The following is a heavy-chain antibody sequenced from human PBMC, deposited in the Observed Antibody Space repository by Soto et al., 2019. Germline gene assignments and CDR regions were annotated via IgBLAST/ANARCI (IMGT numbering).Heavy chain of an antibody. D-gene: IGHD1-26*01. Sequence: CAASGFIFENFGMSWVRQAPGKGLEWISSISGSGFKKYYADSVKGRFTISRDNSKSTVYLELNNLSAEDTAVYHCAKNQGVELVPLATVDWFDPWGQGSVVTVSS. CDR2: ISGSGFKK. CDR1: GFIFENFG. CDR3: AKNQGVELVPLATVDWFDP. J-gene: IGHJ5*02. V-gene: IGHV3-23*01.